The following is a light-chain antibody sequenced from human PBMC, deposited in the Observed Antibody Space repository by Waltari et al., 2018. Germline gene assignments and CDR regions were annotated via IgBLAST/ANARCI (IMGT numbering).Light chain of an antibody. CDR1: SLRTYY. Sequence: SSELTQDPAVSVALGQTVRNTCQGDSLRTYYVSWFHQKPGQAPALVIYGKNKRPSGNPDRFSASSSGSTASLTIIGAQAEDEADYYCHSRDSSGDVLIGGGTKLTVV. V-gene: IGLV3-19*01. J-gene: IGLJ2*01. CDR2: GKN. CDR3: HSRDSSGDVL.